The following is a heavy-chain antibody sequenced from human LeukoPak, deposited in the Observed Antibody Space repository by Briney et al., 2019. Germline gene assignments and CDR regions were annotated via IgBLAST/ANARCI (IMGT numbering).Heavy chain of an antibody. CDR1: EFTCSSYW. CDR3: GRDAGWGAFDI. CDR2: INQDGSEK. V-gene: IGHV3-7*05. Sequence: TGGSLRLSCAASEFTCSSYWMSWVRQAPGKGLEWVANINQDGSEKYYVDSVKGRFTISRDNAKKSLYLQMNSLRAEDTAAYYCGRDAGWGAFDIWGQGTMVTVSS. D-gene: IGHD6-19*01. J-gene: IGHJ3*02.